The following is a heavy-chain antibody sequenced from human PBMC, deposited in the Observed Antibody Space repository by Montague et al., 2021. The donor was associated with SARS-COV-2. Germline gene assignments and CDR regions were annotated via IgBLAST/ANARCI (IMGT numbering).Heavy chain of an antibody. J-gene: IGHJ4*02. CDR1: GFSLSTPNVG. CDR2: IYSXDEK. V-gene: IGHV2-5*01. CDR3: AHLIRYYDIFTGIPFDY. D-gene: IGHD3-9*01. Sequence: PALVKPTQTLTLTCTFSGFSLSTPNVGVGWIRQPPGKALEWVAVIYSXDEKRHSPSLRNRLTITKDTAKNQVVLSLTYVDPVDTATYYCAHLIRYYDIFTGIPFDYWGQGSQVTVSS.